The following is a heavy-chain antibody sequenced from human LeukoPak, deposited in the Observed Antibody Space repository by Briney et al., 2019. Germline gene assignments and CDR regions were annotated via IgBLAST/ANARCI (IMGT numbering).Heavy chain of an antibody. CDR1: GFTVSSNY. D-gene: IGHD2-15*01. Sequence: PGGSLRLSCAVSGFTVSSNYMSWVRQAPGKGLEWVSIIYSGGSTYYADSVKGRFTISRDNSKNILYLQMNSLRAEDTALYYCARVGYTDTWFSSPPFDYWGRGTLVTVSS. CDR2: IYSGGST. V-gene: IGHV3-66*01. J-gene: IGHJ4*02. CDR3: ARVGYTDTWFSSPPFDY.